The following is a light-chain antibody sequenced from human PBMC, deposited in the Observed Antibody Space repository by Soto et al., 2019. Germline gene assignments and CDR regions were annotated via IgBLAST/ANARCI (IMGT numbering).Light chain of an antibody. V-gene: IGLV2-8*01. Sequence: QSALTQPPSASGSPGQSVTISCTGTSSDVGGYNYVSWYQQHPGKAPKLMIYEVSKRPSGVPDRFSGSKSGNTASLTISGLQAEDEADYYCSSYAVSNNLDVVFGGGTQLTVL. CDR1: SSDVGGYNY. CDR3: SSYAVSNNLDVV. J-gene: IGLJ2*01. CDR2: EVS.